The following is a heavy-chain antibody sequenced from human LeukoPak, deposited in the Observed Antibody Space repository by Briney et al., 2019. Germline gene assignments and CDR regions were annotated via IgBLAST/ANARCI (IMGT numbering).Heavy chain of an antibody. CDR3: ARDRGSRNILTDYFDY. CDR1: GYTFTDYY. V-gene: IGHV1-2*02. D-gene: IGHD3-9*01. J-gene: IGHJ4*02. CDR2: INPNSGDT. Sequence: GASVKVSCKTSGYTFTDYYMFWLRQAPGQGLEWVGWINPNSGDTHYAQKFQGRVTMTRDTSISTAYMELRRLISDDTAVYYCARDRGSRNILTDYFDYWGQGTLVTVSS.